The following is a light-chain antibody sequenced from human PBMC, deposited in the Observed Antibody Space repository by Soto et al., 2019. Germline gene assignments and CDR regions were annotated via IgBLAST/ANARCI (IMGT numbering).Light chain of an antibody. Sequence: AIRMTQSPSSFSASTGDRVTITCRASQGISSYLAWYQQKPGKATKLLIYAASTLQSGVPSRFNGSGSGTDFTLTISCLQSEYFATYYFQQYYSYPPLPLGGGTKVEIK. J-gene: IGKJ4*01. V-gene: IGKV1-8*01. CDR2: AAS. CDR3: QQYYSYPPLP. CDR1: QGISSY.